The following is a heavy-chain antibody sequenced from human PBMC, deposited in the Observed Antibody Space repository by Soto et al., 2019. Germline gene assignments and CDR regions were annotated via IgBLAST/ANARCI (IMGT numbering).Heavy chain of an antibody. Sequence: QVQLQESGPGLVKPSQTLSLTCTVSGGSISSGGYYWSWIRQHPGTGLEWTGYIYYSGSTYYNPSLKSRVTISVDTSKNQFSLQLSSVTAADTAVYYCARDLQYSRLFYGMDVWGQGTTVTVSS. CDR2: IYYSGST. J-gene: IGHJ6*02. D-gene: IGHD6-13*01. CDR3: ARDLQYSRLFYGMDV. CDR1: GGSISSGGYY. V-gene: IGHV4-31*03.